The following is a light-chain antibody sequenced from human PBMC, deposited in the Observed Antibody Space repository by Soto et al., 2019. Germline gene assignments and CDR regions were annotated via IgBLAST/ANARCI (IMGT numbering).Light chain of an antibody. CDR2: ANS. CDR1: SSKIGAGYD. Sequence: QPVLTQPPSVSGAPGQRVTISCTGSSSKIGAGYDVHWYQQLPGTAPRPLIYANSNRPSGVPDRFSGSKSGTSASLAITGLQAEDEADYYCQSYDSSLSGWVFGGGTKVTVL. CDR3: QSYDSSLSGWV. V-gene: IGLV1-40*01. J-gene: IGLJ3*02.